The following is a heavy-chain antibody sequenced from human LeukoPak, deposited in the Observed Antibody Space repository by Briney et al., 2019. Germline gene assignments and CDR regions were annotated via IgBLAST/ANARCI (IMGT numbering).Heavy chain of an antibody. V-gene: IGHV5-51*01. J-gene: IGHJ6*02. CDR1: GYSFTTYW. CDR2: IYPGDSDT. CDR3: ARRDYYYDSSGYRATYYYYGMDV. D-gene: IGHD3-22*01. Sequence: HGESLKISCEASGYSFTTYWIGWVRQMPGKGLEWMGIIYPGDSDTRYSPSFQGQVTISADKSISTAYLQWSSLKASDTAMYYCARRDYYYDSSGYRATYYYYGMDVWGQGTTVTVSS.